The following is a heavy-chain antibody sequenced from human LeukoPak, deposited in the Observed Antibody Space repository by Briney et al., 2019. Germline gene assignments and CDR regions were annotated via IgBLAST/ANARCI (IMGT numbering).Heavy chain of an antibody. Sequence: GGSLRLSCAASGFTFSSYGMHWVRQAPGKGLEWVAVISYDGSNKYYADSAKGRFTISRDNSKNTLYLQMNSLRVDDTAVYYCARGSCSNIRCHDAFDIWGQGTMVTVSS. CDR2: ISYDGSNK. V-gene: IGHV3-30*03. J-gene: IGHJ3*02. D-gene: IGHD2-2*01. CDR1: GFTFSSYG. CDR3: ARGSCSNIRCHDAFDI.